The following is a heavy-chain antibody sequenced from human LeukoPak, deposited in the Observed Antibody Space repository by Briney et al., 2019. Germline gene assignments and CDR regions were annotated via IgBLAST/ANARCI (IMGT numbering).Heavy chain of an antibody. CDR2: ISSTNSY. D-gene: IGHD1-26*01. CDR3: ARDYRVGATEDTFDI. V-gene: IGHV3-21*01. J-gene: IGHJ3*02. CDR1: GFSFNVYT. Sequence: GGSLRLSCAASGFSFNVYTINWVRQAPGKGLEWVSSISSTNSYYSDSVKGRFTISRDNAKNSLYLQMNSLRAEDTAVYYCARDYRVGATEDTFDIWGQGTMVTVSS.